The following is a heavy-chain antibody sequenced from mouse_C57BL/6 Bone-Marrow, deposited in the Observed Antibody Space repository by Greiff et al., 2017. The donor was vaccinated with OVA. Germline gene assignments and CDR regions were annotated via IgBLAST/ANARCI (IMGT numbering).Heavy chain of an antibody. V-gene: IGHV1-9*01. CDR2: ILPGSGST. D-gene: IGHD1-1*01. Sequence: VQGVESGAELMKPGASVKLSCKATGYTFTGYWIEWVKQRPGHGLEWIGEILPGSGSTNYNEKFKGKATFTADTSSNTAYMQLSSLTTEDSDIYYCARTVEGGYWYFDVWGTGTTVTVSS. J-gene: IGHJ1*03. CDR1: GYTFTGYW. CDR3: ARTVEGGYWYFDV.